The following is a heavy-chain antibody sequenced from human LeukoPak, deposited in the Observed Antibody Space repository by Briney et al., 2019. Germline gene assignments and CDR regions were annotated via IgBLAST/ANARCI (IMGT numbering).Heavy chain of an antibody. V-gene: IGHV4-4*07. CDR1: GGSISTTY. Sequence: PSETLSLTCTVSGGSISTTYLSWLRQPAGKGLEWIGRIYTSGNTNYNPFLKSRVTLSVDTSKNQFSLRLASVTAADTALYYCARDPSSWYFDLWGRGTLVTVSS. J-gene: IGHJ2*01. CDR3: ARDPSSWYFDL. CDR2: IYTSGNT.